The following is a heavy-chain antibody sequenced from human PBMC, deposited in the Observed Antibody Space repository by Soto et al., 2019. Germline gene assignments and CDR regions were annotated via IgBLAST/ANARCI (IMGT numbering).Heavy chain of an antibody. CDR2: ISAYNGNT. J-gene: IGHJ5*02. V-gene: IGHV1-18*04. CDR1: GYTFTSYG. Sequence: ASVKVSCKASGYTFTSYGISWVRQAPGQGLEWMGWISAYNGNTNYAQKLQGRVTMTTDTSTSTAYMELRSLRSDDTAVYYCARVVRLAAHDVGFDPWGQGTLVTVSS. CDR3: ARVVRLAAHDVGFDP. D-gene: IGHD6-6*01.